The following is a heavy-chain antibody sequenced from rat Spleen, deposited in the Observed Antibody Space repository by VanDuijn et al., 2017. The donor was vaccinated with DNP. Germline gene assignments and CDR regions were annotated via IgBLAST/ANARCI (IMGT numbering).Heavy chain of an antibody. CDR1: GFTFSDYA. J-gene: IGHJ1*01. CDR2: ISSGGST. V-gene: IGHV2S12*01. Sequence: VQLVESGGDFVQPGRSLKLSCAASGFTFSDYAMAWVRQPPGKGLEWIAAISSGGSTYYNSVFKSRLSISRDNSRSQVLLKMNSLQTEDSAIYFCSRDRDSIGIRTWYFDFWGPGTMVTVSS. D-gene: IGHD1-9*01. CDR3: SRDRDSIGIRTWYFDF.